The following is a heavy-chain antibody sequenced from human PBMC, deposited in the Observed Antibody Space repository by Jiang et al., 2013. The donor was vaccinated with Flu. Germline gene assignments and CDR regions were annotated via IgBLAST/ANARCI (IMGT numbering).Heavy chain of an antibody. D-gene: IGHD5-18*01. Sequence: LLKPSETLSLTCAVYGGSFSGYYWSWIRQPPGKGLEWIGEINHSGSTNYNPSLKSRVTISVDTSKNQFSLKLSSVTAADTAVYYCARGEQLWDWGQGTLVTVSS. CDR2: INHSGST. J-gene: IGHJ4*02. CDR3: ARGEQLWD. CDR1: GGSFSGYY. V-gene: IGHV4-34*01.